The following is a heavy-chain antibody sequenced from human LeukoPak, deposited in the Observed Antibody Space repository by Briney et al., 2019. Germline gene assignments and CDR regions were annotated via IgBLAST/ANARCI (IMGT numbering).Heavy chain of an antibody. CDR3: AKDTGYSSSYLPDY. D-gene: IGHD6-13*01. CDR1: GFTFSSYA. V-gene: IGHV3-23*01. Sequence: GGSLRLSCAASGFTFSSYAMSWVRQAPGKGLEWVSAISGSGSSTYYADSVKGRFTISRDNSKNTLYLQMNSLRAEDTAVYYCAKDTGYSSSYLPDYWGQGTLVTVSS. J-gene: IGHJ4*02. CDR2: ISGSGSST.